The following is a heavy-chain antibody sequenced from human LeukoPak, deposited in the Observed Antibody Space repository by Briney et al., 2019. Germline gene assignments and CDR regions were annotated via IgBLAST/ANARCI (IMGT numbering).Heavy chain of an antibody. J-gene: IGHJ5*02. CDR3: AAERELIS. D-gene: IGHD1-26*01. CDR2: FDPDDGET. CDR1: GYMLTEVS. Sequence: ASVKVSCKVPGYMLTEVSIHWVRQAPGKGLEGMGGFDPDDGETIYAQQFQGRLSMTEDTSAATAYMELSSLRSEDTAVYFCAAERELISWGQGTLVTVSS. V-gene: IGHV1-24*01.